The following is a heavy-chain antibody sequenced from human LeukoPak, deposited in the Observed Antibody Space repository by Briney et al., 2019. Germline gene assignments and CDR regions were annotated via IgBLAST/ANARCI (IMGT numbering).Heavy chain of an antibody. CDR2: IYTSGST. D-gene: IGHD3-22*01. Sequence: PSETLSLTCAVYGGSFSGYYWSWIRQPAGKGLEWIGRIYTSGSTNYNPSLKSRVTMSVDMSTNQFSLKLSSVTAADTAVYYCARAGDSSGYEYYFDYWGQGTLVTVSS. J-gene: IGHJ4*02. V-gene: IGHV4-59*10. CDR1: GGSFSGYY. CDR3: ARAGDSSGYEYYFDY.